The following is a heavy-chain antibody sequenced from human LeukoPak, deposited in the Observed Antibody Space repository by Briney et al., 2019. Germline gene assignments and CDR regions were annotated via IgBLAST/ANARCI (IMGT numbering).Heavy chain of an antibody. CDR3: VRKTGPFDY. V-gene: IGHV5-51*01. Sequence: GESLKTSCKASGYSFTNYWIGWVRQMPGKGLEWMAIIYPSDSDTRYSPSFRGQVTISADKSITTAYLQWSSLKASDTAMYYCVRKTGPFDYWGQGTLVTVSS. J-gene: IGHJ4*02. D-gene: IGHD1-1*01. CDR1: GYSFTNYW. CDR2: IYPSDSDT.